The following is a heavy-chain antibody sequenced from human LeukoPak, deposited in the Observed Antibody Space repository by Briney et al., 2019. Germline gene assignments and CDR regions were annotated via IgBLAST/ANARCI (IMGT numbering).Heavy chain of an antibody. CDR2: ISSSSSYI. CDR1: GFTFSSHT. D-gene: IGHD3-9*01. J-gene: IGHJ3*02. V-gene: IGHV3-21*06. CDR3: ARDTYDILTGYYKWAFDI. Sequence: GGSLILSCAASGFTFSSHTMNWVRQAPGKGLGWVSSISSSSSYIYYADSVKGRFTISRDNAKNSLYLQMNSLRAEDTAVYYCARDTYDILTGYYKWAFDIWGQGTMVTVSS.